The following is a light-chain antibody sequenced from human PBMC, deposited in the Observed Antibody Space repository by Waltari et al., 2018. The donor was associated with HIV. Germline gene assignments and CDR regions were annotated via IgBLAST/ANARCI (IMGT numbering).Light chain of an antibody. V-gene: IGKV3-15*01. J-gene: IGKJ2*01. CDR2: GSS. CDR1: QNIGNN. CDR3: QHYNTWPYT. Sequence: ERVLTQSPVTLFVSPGERATLSCTASQNIGNNIAWSQYKPGPAPRLLLSGSSTRATGIPASFSGGGSATEFTLTIDNLQSADSAFYYCQHYNTWPYTFGRGTKLVI.